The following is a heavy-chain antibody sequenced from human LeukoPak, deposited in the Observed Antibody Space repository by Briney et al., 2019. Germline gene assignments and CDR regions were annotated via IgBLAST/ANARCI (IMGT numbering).Heavy chain of an antibody. Sequence: GSLRLSCAASGFTFSSYAMSWVRQAPGKGLEWVSAISGSGGSTYYADSVKGRFTISRDNSKNTLYLQMNSLRAEDTAVYYCARRGRVAGFTSPFDPWGQGTLVTVSS. CDR2: ISGSGGST. J-gene: IGHJ5*02. D-gene: IGHD6-19*01. V-gene: IGHV3-23*01. CDR1: GFTFSSYA. CDR3: ARRGRVAGFTSPFDP.